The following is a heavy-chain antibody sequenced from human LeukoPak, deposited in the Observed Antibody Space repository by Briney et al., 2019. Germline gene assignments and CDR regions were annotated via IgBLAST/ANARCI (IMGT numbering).Heavy chain of an antibody. J-gene: IGHJ4*02. D-gene: IGHD3-10*01. V-gene: IGHV3-21*01. Sequence: GGSLRLSCAASGFTFSNYIMNWVRQAPGKGLEWVSSISISISYIYYADSVKDRFTISRDNAKNSLYLQMNSLRAEDTAVYYCARDSRGAFDYWGQGTLVTVSS. CDR1: GFTFSNYI. CDR2: ISISISYI. CDR3: ARDSRGAFDY.